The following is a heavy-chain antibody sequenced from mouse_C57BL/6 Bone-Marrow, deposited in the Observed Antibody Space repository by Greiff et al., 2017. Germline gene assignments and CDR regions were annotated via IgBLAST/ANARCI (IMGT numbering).Heavy chain of an antibody. D-gene: IGHD2-10*01. CDR3: ARYPYTAMDY. V-gene: IGHV1-54*01. Sequence: VQLQQSGAELVRPGTSVKVSCKASGYAFTNYLIEWVKQRPGPGLEWIGVINPGSGGTNYNEKFKGKATLTADKSSSTAYMQLSSLTSEDSAVYFCARYPYTAMDYWGQGTSVTVSS. CDR1: GYAFTNYL. J-gene: IGHJ4*01. CDR2: INPGSGGT.